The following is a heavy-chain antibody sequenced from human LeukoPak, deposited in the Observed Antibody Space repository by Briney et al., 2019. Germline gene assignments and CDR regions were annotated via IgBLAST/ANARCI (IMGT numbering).Heavy chain of an antibody. CDR2: IKQDGSEK. Sequence: GGSLRLSCAASGFTFSSYSMNWVRQAPGKGLEWVANIKQDGSEKFYVDSVEGRFTISRDNAKNSLYLQMNSLRAEDTAVYYCARGVTTVDYWGQGTLVTVSS. CDR1: GFTFSSYS. V-gene: IGHV3-7*01. J-gene: IGHJ4*02. CDR3: ARGVTTVDY. D-gene: IGHD4-17*01.